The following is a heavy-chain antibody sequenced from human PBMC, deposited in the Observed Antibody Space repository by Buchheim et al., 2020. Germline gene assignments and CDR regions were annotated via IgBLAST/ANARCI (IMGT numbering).Heavy chain of an antibody. J-gene: IGHJ3*02. CDR1: GGSISSGGYS. D-gene: IGHD3-22*01. V-gene: IGHV4-30-2*01. CDR3: ARELMYYYDSSGYPRAGAFDI. Sequence: QLQLQESGSGLVKPSQTLSLTCAVSGGSISSGGYSWSWIRQPPGKGLEWIGYIYHSGSTYFNPSLKSRVIISGERSKNQFFLKLSSVTAADTAVYYCARELMYYYDSSGYPRAGAFDIWGQGT. CDR2: IYHSGST.